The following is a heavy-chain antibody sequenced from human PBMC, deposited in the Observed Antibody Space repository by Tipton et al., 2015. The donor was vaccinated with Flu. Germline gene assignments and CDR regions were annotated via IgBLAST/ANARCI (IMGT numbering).Heavy chain of an antibody. V-gene: IGHV4-31*03. CDR1: GYSIRSGYY. J-gene: IGHJ6*02. CDR2: IYYIGST. Sequence: LRLSCSVSGYSIRSGYYWSWIRQHPGKGLEWIGHIYYIGSTNYNPSLKSRVTISVDTSKNQFSLKLTSVTAADTAVYYCARARAPYYFYAMDVWGQGTSVTVSS. CDR3: ARARAPYYFYAMDV.